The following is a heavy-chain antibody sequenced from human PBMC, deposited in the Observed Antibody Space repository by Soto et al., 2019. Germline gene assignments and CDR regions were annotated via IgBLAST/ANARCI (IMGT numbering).Heavy chain of an antibody. CDR2: IYYSGST. CDR3: ARDQGLVVTSRYYYYYGMDV. Sequence: PSETLSLTCTVSGGSISSYYWSWIRQPPGKGLEWIGYIYYSGSTNYNPSLKSRVTISVDTSKNQFSLKLSSVTAADTAVYYCARDQGLVVTSRYYYYYGMDVWGQGTTVTVS. J-gene: IGHJ6*02. CDR1: GGSISSYY. V-gene: IGHV4-59*01. D-gene: IGHD2-21*02.